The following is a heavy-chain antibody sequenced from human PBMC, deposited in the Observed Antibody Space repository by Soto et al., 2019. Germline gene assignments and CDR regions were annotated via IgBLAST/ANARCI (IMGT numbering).Heavy chain of an antibody. D-gene: IGHD3-9*01. CDR1: GYTFTSYG. CDR3: ARDERYFDWLFPWFDP. V-gene: IGHV1-18*01. J-gene: IGHJ5*02. Sequence: QVQLVQSGAEVKKPGASVKVSCKASGYTFTSYGISWVRQAPGQGLEWMGWISAYNGNTNYAQKLQGRVTMTTDTSTRTAYVELRSLRSDDTAVYYCARDERYFDWLFPWFDPWGQGTLVTVSS. CDR2: ISAYNGNT.